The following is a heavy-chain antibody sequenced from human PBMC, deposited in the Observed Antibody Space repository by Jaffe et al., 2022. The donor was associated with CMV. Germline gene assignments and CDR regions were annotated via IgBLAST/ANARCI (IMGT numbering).Heavy chain of an antibody. D-gene: IGHD3-22*01. CDR1: GGSISSYY. CDR3: ARDPTYYYDSSGYPGPRSGPYYYGMDV. CDR2: IYYSGST. J-gene: IGHJ6*02. V-gene: IGHV4-59*01. Sequence: QVQLQESGPGLVKPSETLSLTCTVSGGSISSYYWSWIRQPPGKGLEWIGYIYYSGSTNYNPSLKSRVTISVDTSKNQFSLKLSSVTAADTAVYYCARDPTYYYDSSGYPGPRSGPYYYGMDVWGQGTTVTVSS.